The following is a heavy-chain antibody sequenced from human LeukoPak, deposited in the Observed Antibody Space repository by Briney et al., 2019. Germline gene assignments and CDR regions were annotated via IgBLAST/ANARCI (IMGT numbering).Heavy chain of an antibody. V-gene: IGHV1-69*06. CDR1: GGTFSSYA. CDR3: ARVRRAYYDSSGYYTALDAFDI. D-gene: IGHD3-22*01. Sequence: ASVKVSCKASGGTFSSYAIGWVRQAPGQGLEWMGGIIPIFGTANYAQKFQGRVTITADKSTSTAYMELSSLRSEDTAVYYCARVRRAYYDSSGYYTALDAFDIWGQGTMVTVSS. J-gene: IGHJ3*02. CDR2: IIPIFGTA.